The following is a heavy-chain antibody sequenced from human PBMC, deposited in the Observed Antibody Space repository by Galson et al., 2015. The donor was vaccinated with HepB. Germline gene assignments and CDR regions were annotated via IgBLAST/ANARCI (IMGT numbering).Heavy chain of an antibody. D-gene: IGHD3-22*01. J-gene: IGHJ5*02. CDR1: GYTFTNYA. CDR2: INAGYGNT. V-gene: IGHV1-3*01. Sequence: SVKVSCKASGYTFTNYAIHWVRQAPGQRLEWMGWINAGYGNTKYSQKFQGRVTITRGISASTAYMELSSLTSEDTAVYYCARDALTDYYDSSGPPNWFDPWGQGTLVTVS. CDR3: ARDALTDYYDSSGPPNWFDP.